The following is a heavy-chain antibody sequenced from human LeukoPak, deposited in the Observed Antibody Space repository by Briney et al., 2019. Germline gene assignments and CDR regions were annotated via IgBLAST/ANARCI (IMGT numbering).Heavy chain of an antibody. Sequence: GGSLRLSCAASGFTFSSYWMNWARQAPGKGLEWVASINHNGNVNYYVDSVKGRFTISRDNAKNSLYLQMSNLRAEDAAVYFCARGGGLDAWGQGATVTVSS. CDR3: ARGGGLDA. CDR2: INHNGNVN. J-gene: IGHJ6*02. D-gene: IGHD3-16*01. CDR1: GFTFSSYW. V-gene: IGHV3-7*03.